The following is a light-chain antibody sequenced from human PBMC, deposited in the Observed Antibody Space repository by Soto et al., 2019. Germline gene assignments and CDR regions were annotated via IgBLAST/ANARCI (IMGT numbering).Light chain of an antibody. J-gene: IGKJ1*01. CDR3: QQYNTYPET. CDR1: QSISSW. V-gene: IGKV1-5*01. Sequence: DMQMTQYPSTLSASVGDRVTITCRASQSISSWLAWYQKKAGKAPKLLIYDASTLESGVPSRFSGSGSGTEFTLTITSLQPDDFATDDGQQYNTYPETFGQGTKVDIK. CDR2: DAS.